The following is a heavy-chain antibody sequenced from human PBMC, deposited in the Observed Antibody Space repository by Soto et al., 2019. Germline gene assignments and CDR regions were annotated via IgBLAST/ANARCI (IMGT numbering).Heavy chain of an antibody. V-gene: IGHV3-48*02. J-gene: IGHJ4*02. CDR2: ISSSSSTI. D-gene: IGHD1-26*01. CDR1: GFTFSSYS. Sequence: GGSLTLSCAASGFTFSSYSMNWVRQAPGKGLEWVSYISSSSSTIYYADSVKGRFTISRAIAKNSLYLQMHSLRDEDTAVYYCARQGSGSYLPAHNDYWGQGTLVTVSS. CDR3: ARQGSGSYLPAHNDY.